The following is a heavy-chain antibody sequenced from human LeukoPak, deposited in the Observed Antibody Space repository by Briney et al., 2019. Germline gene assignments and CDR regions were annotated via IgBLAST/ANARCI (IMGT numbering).Heavy chain of an antibody. CDR1: GGSISSTSYY. CDR2: GST. J-gene: IGHJ4*02. Sequence: SETLSLTCTVSGGSISSTSYYWGWIRQPPGKGLEWIGSGSTYYNPSLKSRVTISVDTSKNQFSLNLSSVTAADTAVYYCARIGYCSSTSCLDYWGQGTLVTVSS. CDR3: ARIGYCSSTSCLDY. V-gene: IGHV4-39*01. D-gene: IGHD2-2*03.